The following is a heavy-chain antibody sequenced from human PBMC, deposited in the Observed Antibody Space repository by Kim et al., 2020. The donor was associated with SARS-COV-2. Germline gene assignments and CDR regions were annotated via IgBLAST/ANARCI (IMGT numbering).Heavy chain of an antibody. CDR3: ARGPYCSITNFPVDDAFG. V-gene: IGHV3-13*01. CDR2: IGTAADT. J-gene: IGHJ3*02. CDR1: GFTFSTYD. D-gene: IGHD2-2*01. Sequence: GGSLRLSCAASGFTFSTYDMHWVRQATGKGLEWVSTIGTAADTFYPGSVKGRFTISRDNAKNSLYLQMNSLSAGDPAVYYCARGPYCSITNFPVDDAFG.